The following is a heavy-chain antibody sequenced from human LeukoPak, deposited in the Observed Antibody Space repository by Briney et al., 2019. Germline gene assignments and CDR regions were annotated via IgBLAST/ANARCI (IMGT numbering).Heavy chain of an antibody. CDR3: AKDLSITMIVVVPNAFDI. CDR2: ISGSGGST. CDR1: GFTFSSYA. V-gene: IGHV3-23*01. D-gene: IGHD3-22*01. Sequence: TGGSLRLSCAASGFTFSSYAMSWVRQAPGKGLEWVSAISGSGGSTYYADSVKGRFTISRDNSKNTLYLQMNSLRAEDTAVYYCAKDLSITMIVVVPNAFDIWGQGTMVAVSS. J-gene: IGHJ3*02.